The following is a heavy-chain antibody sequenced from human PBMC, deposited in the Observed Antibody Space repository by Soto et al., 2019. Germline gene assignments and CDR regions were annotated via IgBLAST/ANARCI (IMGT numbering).Heavy chain of an antibody. CDR2: ISGSGGST. J-gene: IGHJ4*02. V-gene: IGHV3-23*01. CDR3: ARDTRTITIFDY. CDR1: GFTFSSYA. D-gene: IGHD3-3*01. Sequence: RGSLRLSCAASGFTFSSYAMSWVRQAPGKGLEWVSAISGSGGSTYYADSVKGRFTISRDNSKNTLYLQMNSLRAEDTAVYYCARDTRTITIFDYWGQGTLVTVSS.